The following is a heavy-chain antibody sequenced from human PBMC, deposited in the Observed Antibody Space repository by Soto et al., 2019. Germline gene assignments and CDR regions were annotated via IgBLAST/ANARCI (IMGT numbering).Heavy chain of an antibody. V-gene: IGHV5-51*01. D-gene: IGHD3-16*01. CDR3: ARQELGVGPVY. Sequence: PGESLKISCKGSGYSFTTYWIGWVRQMPGKGLEWMGIIYPGDSDIRYSPSFQGQVTISADKSVTTAYLQWSSLKASDTAMYYCARQELGVGPVYWGQGTVVTVSS. CDR1: GYSFTTYW. J-gene: IGHJ4*02. CDR2: IYPGDSDI.